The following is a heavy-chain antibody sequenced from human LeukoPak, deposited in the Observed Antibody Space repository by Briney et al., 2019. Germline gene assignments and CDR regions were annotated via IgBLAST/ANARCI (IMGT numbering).Heavy chain of an antibody. D-gene: IGHD2-15*01. CDR1: GYSFTSYW. J-gene: IGHJ4*02. V-gene: IGHV5-51*01. CDR3: ARHYLGRRYCSGGSCHYYFDY. CDR2: IYPGDSDT. Sequence: SGESLKISCTGSGYSFTSYWIGWVRQMPGKGLEWMGIIYPGDSDTRYSPSFQGQVTISADKSISTAYLQWSSLKASDTAMYYCARHYLGRRYCSGGSCHYYFDYWGQGTLVTVSS.